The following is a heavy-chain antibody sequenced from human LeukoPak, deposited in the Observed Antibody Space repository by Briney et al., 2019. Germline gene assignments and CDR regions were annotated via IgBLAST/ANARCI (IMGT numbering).Heavy chain of an antibody. V-gene: IGHV1-8*01. CDR1: GYTFTSYD. CDR2: MNPNSGNT. CDR3: ARDEVVAAPNYFGMVV. J-gene: IGHJ6*02. Sequence: ASVKVSCKASGYTFTSYDVNWVRQATGQGLEWMGWMNPNSGNTGLAQKFQGRVTLTRDTSLSTAYQELSNLRSDDTAVYYCARDEVVAAPNYFGMVVWGQGTTVSVSS. D-gene: IGHD2-15*01.